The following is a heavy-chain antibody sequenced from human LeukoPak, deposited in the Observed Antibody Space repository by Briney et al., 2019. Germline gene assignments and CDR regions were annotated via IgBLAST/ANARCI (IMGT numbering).Heavy chain of an antibody. D-gene: IGHD1-26*01. J-gene: IGHJ4*02. CDR2: TYYRSKWYN. CDR1: GDTVSSKNAA. Sequence: SQTLSLTCAISGDTVSSKNAAWNWIRQSPPRGLEWLGRTYYRSKWYNDYAVSVKSRININPDTSKNQFSLQLNSVTPEDTAVYYCAREGVGATMANWGQGTLVTVSS. V-gene: IGHV6-1*01. CDR3: AREGVGATMAN.